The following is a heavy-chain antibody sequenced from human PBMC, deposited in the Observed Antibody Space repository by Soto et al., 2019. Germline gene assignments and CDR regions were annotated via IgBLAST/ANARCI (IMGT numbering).Heavy chain of an antibody. CDR2: IYPGGSDT. J-gene: IGHJ6*03. V-gene: IGHV5-51*01. D-gene: IGHD5-12*01. Sequence: GESLKISCKGSGYSFTSYWIGWVRHMPGKGLEWMGIIYPGGSDTRYSPSFQGQVTISADKSISTAYLQWSSLKASDTAMYYCARQGEDSGYDLRPYYYYYYYMDVWGKGTTVTVSS. CDR3: ARQGEDSGYDLRPYYYYYYYMDV. CDR1: GYSFTSYW.